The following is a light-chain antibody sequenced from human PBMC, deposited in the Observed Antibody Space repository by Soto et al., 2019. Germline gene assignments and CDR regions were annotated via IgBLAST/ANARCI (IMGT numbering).Light chain of an antibody. V-gene: IGLV2-14*01. CDR3: SSYTTTTRL. CDR2: EVS. J-gene: IGLJ3*02. Sequence: QSALTQPASVSGSPGQSITISCTGTSSDIGSNYVSWFQQRPGKAPTLIIYEVSNRPSGVSTHFSGSKSGNTASLTISGLLPEDEAEHYCSSYTTTTRLFGGGTKLTVL. CDR1: SSDIGSNY.